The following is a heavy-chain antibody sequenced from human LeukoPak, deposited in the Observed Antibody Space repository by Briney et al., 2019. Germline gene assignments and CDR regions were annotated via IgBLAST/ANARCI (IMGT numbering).Heavy chain of an antibody. V-gene: IGHV3-30*04. J-gene: IGHJ3*02. Sequence: GGSLRLSCAASGFTFSSYAMHWVRQAPGKGLEWVAVISYDGSNKYYADSVKGRFTISRDNSKNTLYLQMNSLRAEDTAVYYCARGRELSAFDIWGQGTMVTVSS. D-gene: IGHD1-26*01. CDR3: ARGRELSAFDI. CDR2: ISYDGSNK. CDR1: GFTFSSYA.